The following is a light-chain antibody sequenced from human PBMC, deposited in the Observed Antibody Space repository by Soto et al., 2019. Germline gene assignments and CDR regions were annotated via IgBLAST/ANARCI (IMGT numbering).Light chain of an antibody. V-gene: IGLV1-44*01. J-gene: IGLJ3*02. Sequence: QSVLTQPPSASGTPGQRVSISCSGGRSNIGSNLVSWYQQLPGTAPKLLLYFNDQRPSGVPDRFSGSKSGTSASLAVSELQSEDEADYFCASWDDSLKGVLFGGGTTLTVL. CDR1: RSNIGSNL. CDR2: FND. CDR3: ASWDDSLKGVL.